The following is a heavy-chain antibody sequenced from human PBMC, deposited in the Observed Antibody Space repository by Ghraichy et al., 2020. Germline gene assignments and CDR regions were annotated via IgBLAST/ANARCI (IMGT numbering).Heavy chain of an antibody. J-gene: IGHJ6*01. Sequence: SETLSLTCTVSGGSISSYYWSWIRQPPGKGLEWIGYIYYSGSTNYNPSLKSRVTISVDTSKNQFSLKLSSVTAADTTVYYCARELWFGEVLGQDYYYYGMNVGGQGSTVTVSS. D-gene: IGHD3-10*01. CDR2: IYYSGST. V-gene: IGHV4-59*01. CDR3: ARELWFGEVLGQDYYYYGMNV. CDR1: GGSISSYY.